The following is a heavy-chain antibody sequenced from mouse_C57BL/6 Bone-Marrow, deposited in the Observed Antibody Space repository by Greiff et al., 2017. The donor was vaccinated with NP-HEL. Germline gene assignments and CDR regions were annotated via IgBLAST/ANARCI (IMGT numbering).Heavy chain of an antibody. CDR3: TRGLRSYWYFDV. Sequence: VQLQQSGAELVRPGASVKLSCTASGFNIKDDYMHWVKQRPEQGLEWIGWIDPENGDTEYASKFQGKATITADTSSNTAYLQLSSLTSEDTAVYYCTRGLRSYWYFDVWGTGTTVTVSS. V-gene: IGHV14-4*01. CDR1: GFNIKDDY. D-gene: IGHD2-2*01. J-gene: IGHJ1*03. CDR2: IDPENGDT.